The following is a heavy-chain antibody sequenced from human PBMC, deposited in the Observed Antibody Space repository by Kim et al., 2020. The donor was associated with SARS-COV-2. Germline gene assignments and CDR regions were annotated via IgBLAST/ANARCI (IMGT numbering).Heavy chain of an antibody. CDR2: T. V-gene: IGHV5-51*01. J-gene: IGHJ6*02. CDR3: ARHSVVGGMDV. D-gene: IGHD2-15*01. Sequence: TRYSPSFQGQVTISADKSISTAYLQWSSLKASDTAMYYCARHSVVGGMDVWGQGTTVTVSS.